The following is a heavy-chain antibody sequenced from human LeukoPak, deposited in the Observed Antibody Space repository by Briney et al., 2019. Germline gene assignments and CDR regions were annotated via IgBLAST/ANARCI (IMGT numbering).Heavy chain of an antibody. D-gene: IGHD6-13*01. Sequence: SETLSLTCTVSGGSISSSSYYWGWIRQPPGKGLEWIGSIYYSGSTYYNPSLKSRVTISVDTSKNQFSLKLSSVTAADTAVYYCARGAAAGRDGDYYGMDVWGQGTTVTVSS. V-gene: IGHV4-39*07. CDR2: IYYSGST. CDR1: GGSISSSSYY. J-gene: IGHJ6*02. CDR3: ARGAAAGRDGDYYGMDV.